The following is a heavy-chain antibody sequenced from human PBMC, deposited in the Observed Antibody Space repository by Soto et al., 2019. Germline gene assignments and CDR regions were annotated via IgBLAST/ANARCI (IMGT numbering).Heavy chain of an antibody. D-gene: IGHD4-17*01. V-gene: IGHV3-11*01. CDR2: ISSSGSTI. CDR1: GFTFSDYY. CDR3: ARDFPPTVTTSAFDI. Sequence: PGGSLRLSCAASGFTFSDYYMSWIRQAPGKGLEWVSYISSSGSTIYYADSVKGRFTISRDNAKNSLYLQMNSLRAEDTAVYYCARDFPPTVTTSAFDIWGQGTMVTVSS. J-gene: IGHJ3*02.